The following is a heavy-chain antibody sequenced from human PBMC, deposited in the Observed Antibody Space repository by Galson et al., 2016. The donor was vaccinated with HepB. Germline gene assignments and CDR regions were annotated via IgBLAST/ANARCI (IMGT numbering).Heavy chain of an antibody. CDR1: GFTFSDYY. CDR3: ARRDTTLGY. Sequence: SLRLSCAGSGFTFSDYYMSWIRQAPGKELEWVSYISSGGSTVYYADSVKGRFTVSRVNAQNSLFLHMNSLTAEDTAVYFCARRDTTLGYWGQGTLVTVSS. J-gene: IGHJ4*02. D-gene: IGHD1-1*01. V-gene: IGHV3-11*04. CDR2: ISSGGSTV.